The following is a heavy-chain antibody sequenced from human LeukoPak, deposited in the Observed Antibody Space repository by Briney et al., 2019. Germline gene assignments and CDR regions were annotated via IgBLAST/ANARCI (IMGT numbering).Heavy chain of an antibody. CDR3: ARDLTEGGSGTPLLYGMDV. D-gene: IGHD3-10*01. CDR2: INPSGGST. Sequence: GASVKVSCKASGYTFTSYYMHWVRQAPGQGLGWMGVINPSGGSTSCAQKFQGRVTMTRDTSTSTVYMELSSLRSEDTAVYYCARDLTEGGSGTPLLYGMDVWGQGTTVTVS. V-gene: IGHV1-46*01. CDR1: GYTFTSYY. J-gene: IGHJ6*02.